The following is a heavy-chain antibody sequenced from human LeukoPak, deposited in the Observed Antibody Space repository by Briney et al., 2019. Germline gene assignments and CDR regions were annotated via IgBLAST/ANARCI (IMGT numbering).Heavy chain of an antibody. V-gene: IGHV3-53*01. CDR2: LYVDGKT. J-gene: IGHJ3*02. CDR1: GFTVSTNY. Sequence: GGSLRLSCAASGFTVSTNYMNWVRQAPEKGLEWFSVLYVDGKTYYEDSVKGRVTISRDNYKNQLYLQMNSLIADDTAVYYCARTITVARADIWGQGTMVTISS. CDR3: ARTITVARADI. D-gene: IGHD5-12*01.